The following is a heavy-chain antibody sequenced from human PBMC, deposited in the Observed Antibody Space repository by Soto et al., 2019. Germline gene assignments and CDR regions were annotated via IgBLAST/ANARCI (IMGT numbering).Heavy chain of an antibody. J-gene: IGHJ4*02. CDR2: ISSSSSAI. D-gene: IGHD5-12*01. Sequence: GSLRLSCAASGFTFSSYSMNWVRQAPGKGLEWVSSISSSSSAIYYADSVKGRFTISRDNAVNLLYLQMNSLKDEDTAVYFCARAYDYTFDFWGQGTLVTVSS. CDR1: GFTFSSYS. CDR3: ARAYDYTFDF. V-gene: IGHV3-48*02.